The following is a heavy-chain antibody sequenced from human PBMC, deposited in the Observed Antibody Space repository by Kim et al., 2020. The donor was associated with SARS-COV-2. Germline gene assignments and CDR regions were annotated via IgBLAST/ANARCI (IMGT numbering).Heavy chain of an antibody. CDR3: SSIMGAA. J-gene: IGHJ5*02. Sequence: GGSLRLSCAASGFTFSSYTMNWVRQAPGKGLEWVSYISGSSRIISYADSVKGRFTISRDNARNSLYLQMNRLRADDTAVDYCSSIMGAAWRQGTLVTVSS. CDR2: ISGSSRII. V-gene: IGHV3-48*04. D-gene: IGHD2-8*01. CDR1: GFTFSSYT.